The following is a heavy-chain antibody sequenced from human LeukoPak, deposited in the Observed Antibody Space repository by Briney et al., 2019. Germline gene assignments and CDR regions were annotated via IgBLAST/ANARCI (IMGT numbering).Heavy chain of an antibody. V-gene: IGHV1-46*01. D-gene: IGHD6-13*01. Sequence: GASVKVSCKASGYTFTSYYMHWVRQSPGHGREWMGIINPSGGSTSYAQKFQGRVTMTRDTSTSTVYMELSSLRSEDTAVYYCARDERQHAFDAFDIWGQGTMVTVSS. CDR1: GYTFTSYY. CDR3: ARDERQHAFDAFDI. CDR2: INPSGGST. J-gene: IGHJ3*02.